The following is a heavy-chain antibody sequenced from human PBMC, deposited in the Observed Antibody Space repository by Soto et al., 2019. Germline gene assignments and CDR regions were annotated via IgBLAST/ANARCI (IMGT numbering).Heavy chain of an antibody. CDR2: ISPSTGDT. Sequence: QVRLVQSGDEVKKSGASVKVSCQASGYTFNDYAVSWVRQAPGQGLEWMGWISPSTGDTDQARNFQDRITMTLDTSTNTAYMELRSLRSDDTAVYYCVRCYCSLGSCYACWHFDLWGRGTLVTVSS. V-gene: IGHV1-18*01. D-gene: IGHD2-15*01. CDR3: VRCYCSLGSCYACWHFDL. J-gene: IGHJ2*01. CDR1: GYTFNDYA.